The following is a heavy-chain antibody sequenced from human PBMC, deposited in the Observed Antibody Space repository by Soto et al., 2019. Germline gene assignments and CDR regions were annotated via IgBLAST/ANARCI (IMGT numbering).Heavy chain of an antibody. CDR3: ARDTYYYGSGSYGP. J-gene: IGHJ5*02. V-gene: IGHV3-21*01. CDR1: GFTFSSYS. CDR2: ISSSSSYI. Sequence: EVQLVESGGGLVKPGGSLRLSCAASGFTFSSYSMNWVRQAPGKGLEWVSSISSSSSYIYYADSVKGRFTIPRDNAKNTLYLQMNSLRAEDTAVYYCARDTYYYGSGSYGPWGQGTLVTVSS. D-gene: IGHD3-10*01.